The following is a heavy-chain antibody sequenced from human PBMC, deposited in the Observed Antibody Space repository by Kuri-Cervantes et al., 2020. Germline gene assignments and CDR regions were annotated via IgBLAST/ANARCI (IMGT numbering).Heavy chain of an antibody. CDR3: AKSVLRPLYYMDV. CDR2: IRYDGTNK. Sequence: GESLKISCAASGFIFSDYGMHWVRQAPGKGLEWVSFIRYDGTNKYYADSVKGRFTTSRDNSKNTVDLQINSVRVEDTAVYYCAKSVLRPLYYMDVWGKGTTVTVSS. CDR1: GFIFSDYG. D-gene: IGHD3-3*01. V-gene: IGHV3-30*02. J-gene: IGHJ6*03.